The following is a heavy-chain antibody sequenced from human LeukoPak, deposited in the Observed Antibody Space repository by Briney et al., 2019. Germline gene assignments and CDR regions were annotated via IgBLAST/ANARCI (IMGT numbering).Heavy chain of an antibody. V-gene: IGHV3-23*01. D-gene: IGHD3-10*01. Sequence: GGSLRLSYAASGFTFSNYAMSWVRQAPGKGLEWVSVITFSVINTYYADSVKGRFTISRDNSKNTLYLQMSSLRAEDTAIYYCAKSAGKNYYGSGSEIDYWGQGTLVTVSS. CDR1: GFTFSNYA. CDR2: ITFSVINT. J-gene: IGHJ4*02. CDR3: AKSAGKNYYGSGSEIDY.